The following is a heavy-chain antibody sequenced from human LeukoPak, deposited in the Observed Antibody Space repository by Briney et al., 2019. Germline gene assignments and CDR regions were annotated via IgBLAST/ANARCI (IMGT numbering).Heavy chain of an antibody. J-gene: IGHJ3*02. CDR1: GYTLTELY. Sequence: GLVKVSCKISGYTLTELYMHWVRQAPGKGLEWMGGFDPEDGETMYAQKFQGRVTMTEDTSTDTAYMELSSLRSEDTAVYYCATDIFPVVVVAAGVFDIWGQGTMVTVSS. V-gene: IGHV1-24*01. CDR2: FDPEDGET. CDR3: ATDIFPVVVVAAGVFDI. D-gene: IGHD2-15*01.